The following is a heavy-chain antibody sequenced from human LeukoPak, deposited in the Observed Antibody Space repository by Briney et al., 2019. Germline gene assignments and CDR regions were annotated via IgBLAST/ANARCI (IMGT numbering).Heavy chain of an antibody. D-gene: IGHD1-1*01. Sequence: GGSLRLSCAVSGFAFGSEAMSWVRQSPARGLEWVASISPAGGTTYYADYVKGRFTISRDNSNNTLFVHMNSLRAEDTAVYYCAKVRSGSANWALRIFDNWGQGTLVTVSS. CDR1: GFAFGSEA. CDR3: AKVRSGSANWALRIFDN. V-gene: IGHV3-23*01. CDR2: ISPAGGTT. J-gene: IGHJ4*02.